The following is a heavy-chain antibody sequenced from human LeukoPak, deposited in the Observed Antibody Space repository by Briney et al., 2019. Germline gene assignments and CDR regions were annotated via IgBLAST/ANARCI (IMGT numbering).Heavy chain of an antibody. J-gene: IGHJ3*02. Sequence: ASVKVSCKASGYNLTTYSVNWVRQAPGQGLEWMGRVSVYHGTTNYARKVQGRITMTTDTSTNTAYLELRSLRSDDTAVYYCARVTSLTTLTAFDIWGQGTMVTVSS. CDR3: ARVTSLTTLTAFDI. V-gene: IGHV1-18*01. CDR1: GYNLTTYS. CDR2: VSVYHGTT. D-gene: IGHD4-11*01.